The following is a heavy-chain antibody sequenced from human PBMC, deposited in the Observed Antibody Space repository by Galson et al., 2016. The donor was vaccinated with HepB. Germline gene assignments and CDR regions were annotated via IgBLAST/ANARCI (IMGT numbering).Heavy chain of an antibody. CDR2: IYPGDSDF. J-gene: IGHJ4*02. CDR3: ARLDSSGAYSDY. Sequence: QSGAEVKKPGESLKISCKGSGYTFTNYWIGWVRQMPGKGLEWMGMIYPGDSDFRYSPSFQGQVTISAVQSISTAYLQWSSLKASDTAMYYCARLDSSGAYSDYWGQGTLVTFSS. CDR1: GYTFTNYW. D-gene: IGHD3-22*01. V-gene: IGHV5-51*01.